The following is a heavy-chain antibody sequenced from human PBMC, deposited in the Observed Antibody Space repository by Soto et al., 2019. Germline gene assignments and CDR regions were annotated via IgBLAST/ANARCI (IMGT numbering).Heavy chain of an antibody. CDR1: GGSISSSSYY. J-gene: IGHJ4*02. V-gene: IGHV4-39*01. Sequence: SETLSLTCTVSGGSISSSSYYWGWIRQPPGKGLEWIGSIYYSGSTYYNPSLKSRVTISVDTSKNQFSLKLSSVTAADTAVYYCARRGSGSYYTYWGQGTPVTVSS. D-gene: IGHD1-26*01. CDR3: ARRGSGSYYTY. CDR2: IYYSGST.